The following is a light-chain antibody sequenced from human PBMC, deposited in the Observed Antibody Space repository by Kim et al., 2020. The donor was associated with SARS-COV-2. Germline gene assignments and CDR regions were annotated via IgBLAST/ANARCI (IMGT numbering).Light chain of an antibody. CDR1: GTDIGDFKY. CDR3: CLYSTTIIL. J-gene: IGLJ2*01. CDR2: DVS. Sequence: PCQSITISCAETGTDIGDFKYVSWYQQHPGEGPKLIIYDVSHRPSGVSIRFSGSKSGNTASLIISDLHTEDEADYYCCLYSTTIILFGGGTQLTVL. V-gene: IGLV2-14*03.